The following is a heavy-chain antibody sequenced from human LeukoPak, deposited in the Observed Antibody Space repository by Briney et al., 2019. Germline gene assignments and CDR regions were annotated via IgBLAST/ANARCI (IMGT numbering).Heavy chain of an antibody. CDR3: ARDDCSSTSCYIGGMDV. V-gene: IGHV4-4*07. D-gene: IGHD2-2*02. CDR1: GGSISSYY. Sequence: SETLSLTCTVSGGSISSYYWSWVRQPAGKGLEWIGRIYTSGSTNYNPSLKSRVTMSVDTSKNQFSLKLSSVTAADTAVYYCARDDCSSTSCYIGGMDVWGQGTTVTVSS. CDR2: IYTSGST. J-gene: IGHJ6*02.